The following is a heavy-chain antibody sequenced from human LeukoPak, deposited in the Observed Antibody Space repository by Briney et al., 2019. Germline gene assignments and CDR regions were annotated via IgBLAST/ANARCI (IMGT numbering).Heavy chain of an antibody. V-gene: IGHV3-7*01. CDR1: GFTFSSYW. D-gene: IGHD4-17*01. J-gene: IGHJ4*02. Sequence: GGSLRLSCADSGFTFSSYWMSWVRQAPGKGLEWVANIKQDGSEKYYVDSVKGRFTISRDNTKNSLYLQMNSLRAEDTAVYYCARDDTVTTRVGFIDWGQGTLVTVSS. CDR2: IKQDGSEK. CDR3: ARDDTVTTRVGFID.